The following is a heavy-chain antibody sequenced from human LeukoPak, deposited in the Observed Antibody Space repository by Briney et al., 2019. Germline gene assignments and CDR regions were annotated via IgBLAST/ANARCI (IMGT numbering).Heavy chain of an antibody. CDR2: ISSSRS. J-gene: IGHJ4*02. CDR1: GFSVSSNH. V-gene: IGHV3-11*05. D-gene: IGHD3-22*01. Sequence: GGSLRLSCVASGFSVSSNHMNWVRQAPGKGLEWVSEISSSRSYTSRSYTNYADSVKGRFTISRDNAKDSLSLQMDSLRAEDTAVYYCARESDSSGYFDYWGQGTLVTVSS. CDR3: ARESDSSGYFDY.